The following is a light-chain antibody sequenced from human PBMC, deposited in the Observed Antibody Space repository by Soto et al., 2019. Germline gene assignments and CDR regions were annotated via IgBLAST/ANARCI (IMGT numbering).Light chain of an antibody. J-gene: IGKJ1*01. Sequence: DIQMTQSPSTLSASVGDRVTITCRASQSVDTCLAWYQQKPGKAPHLLFYKAYNLETGIPSRFSGSGSVTEFPLTISSLQPDDFATYYCQQFYRYPWTFGQGTKVEIK. CDR1: QSVDTC. CDR2: KAY. CDR3: QQFYRYPWT. V-gene: IGKV1-5*03.